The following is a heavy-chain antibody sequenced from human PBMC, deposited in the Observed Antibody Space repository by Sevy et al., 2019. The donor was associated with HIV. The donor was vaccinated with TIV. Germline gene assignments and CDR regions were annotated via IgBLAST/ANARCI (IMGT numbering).Heavy chain of an antibody. Sequence: GGSLRLSCAASEFTFSSYWMSWVRQAPGKGLEWVANIKQDGSEKYYVDSVNGRFTISRDNAKNSLYLQMNSLRAEDTAVYYCARSGGSYDYGMDVWGQGTTVTVSS. CDR1: EFTFSSYW. J-gene: IGHJ6*02. D-gene: IGHD1-26*01. CDR3: ARSGGSYDYGMDV. CDR2: IKQDGSEK. V-gene: IGHV3-7*01.